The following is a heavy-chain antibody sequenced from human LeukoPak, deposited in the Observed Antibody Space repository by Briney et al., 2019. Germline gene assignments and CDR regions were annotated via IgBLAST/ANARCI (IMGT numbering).Heavy chain of an antibody. Sequence: SETLSLTCAVSGGSISSSNWWSWVRQPPGKGLEWIGEIYHSGSTNYNPSLKSRVTISVDKSKNQFSLKLSSVTAADTAVYYCARVRAAGIRYYYYYMDVWGKGTTVTVSS. D-gene: IGHD6-13*01. J-gene: IGHJ6*03. CDR2: IYHSGST. CDR3: ARVRAAGIRYYYYYMDV. V-gene: IGHV4-4*02. CDR1: GGSISSSNW.